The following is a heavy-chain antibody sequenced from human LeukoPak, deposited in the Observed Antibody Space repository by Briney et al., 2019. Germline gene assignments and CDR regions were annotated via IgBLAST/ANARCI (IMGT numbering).Heavy chain of an antibody. CDR1: GYTFTGYY. CDR2: INPNSGGT. CDR3: ARDYYDSSGYCLYY. D-gene: IGHD3-22*01. J-gene: IGHJ4*02. V-gene: IGHV1-2*02. Sequence: GASVKVSCKASGYTFTGYYMHWVRQAPGQGLEWMGWINPNSGGTNYAQKFQGRVTMTRDTSISTAYMELSRLRSDDTAVYYCARDYYDSSGYCLYYWGQGTLVTVSS.